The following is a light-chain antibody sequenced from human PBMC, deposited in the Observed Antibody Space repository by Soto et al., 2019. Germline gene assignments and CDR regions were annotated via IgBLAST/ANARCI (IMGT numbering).Light chain of an antibody. Sequence: QSVLTQPPSASETPGQRVTISCSGSSSNVGINTVNWYQQLPGTAPKLLIYLNDQRTSGVPDRFSGSKSGTSASLAISGLQSHDEADYYCAAWDDSLNGYVFGTGTKVT. V-gene: IGLV1-44*01. CDR2: LND. CDR1: SSNVGINT. J-gene: IGLJ1*01. CDR3: AAWDDSLNGYV.